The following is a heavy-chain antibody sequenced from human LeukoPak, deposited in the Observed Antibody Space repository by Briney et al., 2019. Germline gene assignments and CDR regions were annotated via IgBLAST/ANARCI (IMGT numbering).Heavy chain of an antibody. CDR3: ARGPPMMVRFLEWLTNWFDP. CDR1: GGSISSYY. Sequence: SETLSLTCTVSGGSISSYYWSWIRQPPGKGLEWIGEINHSGSTNYNPSLKSRVTISVDTSKNQFSLKLSSVTAADTAVYYCARGPPMMVRFLEWLTNWFDPWGQGTLVTVSS. J-gene: IGHJ5*02. V-gene: IGHV4-34*01. D-gene: IGHD3-3*01. CDR2: INHSGST.